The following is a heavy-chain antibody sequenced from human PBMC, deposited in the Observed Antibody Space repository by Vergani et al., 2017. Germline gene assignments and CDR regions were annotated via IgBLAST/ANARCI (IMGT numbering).Heavy chain of an antibody. CDR3: ARAVTEYSNSYYFDY. Sequence: EVQLVESGGGLVQPGGSLRLSCAASGFTFSSYSMNWVRQAPGKGLEWVSYISSSSSTIYYADSVKGRFTISRDNAKNSLYLQMNSLRAEDTAVYYCARAVTEYSNSYYFDYWGQGTLVTVSS. D-gene: IGHD6-6*01. CDR2: ISSSSSTI. V-gene: IGHV3-48*04. J-gene: IGHJ4*02. CDR1: GFTFSSYS.